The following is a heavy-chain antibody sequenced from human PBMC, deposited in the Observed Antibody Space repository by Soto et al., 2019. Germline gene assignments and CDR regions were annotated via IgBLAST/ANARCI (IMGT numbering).Heavy chain of an antibody. CDR2: TYYRSKWYN. CDR1: GDSVSSNSAA. Sequence: SQTLSLTCAISGDSVSSNSAAWNWIRQPPSRGLEWLGRTYYRSKWYNDYAVSVKGRITINPDTSKNQFSLQLNSVTPEDTAVYYCASEGSSRWGMDVWGQGTTVTVSS. J-gene: IGHJ6*02. V-gene: IGHV6-1*01. CDR3: ASEGSSRWGMDV. D-gene: IGHD6-6*01.